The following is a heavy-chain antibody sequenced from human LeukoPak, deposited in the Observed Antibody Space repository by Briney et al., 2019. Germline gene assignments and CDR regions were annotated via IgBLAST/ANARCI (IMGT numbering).Heavy chain of an antibody. V-gene: IGHV3-48*02. Sequence: GGSLRLSCAASGFTFSSFSMNWVRRAPGQGLQWVSYISSSGINKYYADSVKGRFTISRDNAKNSLYLQMNSLRDEDTAVYYCARDLNWGFDYWGQGTLVTVSS. J-gene: IGHJ4*02. CDR2: ISSSGINK. CDR1: GFTFSSFS. CDR3: ARDLNWGFDY. D-gene: IGHD7-27*01.